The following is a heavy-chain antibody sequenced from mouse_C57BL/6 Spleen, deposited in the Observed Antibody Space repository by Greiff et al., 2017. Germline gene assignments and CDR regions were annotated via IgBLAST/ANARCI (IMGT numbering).Heavy chain of an antibody. J-gene: IGHJ4*01. CDR2: IGPGSGST. CDR1: GYTFTDYY. CDR3: ARGRVYGSSYRDAMDY. V-gene: IGHV1-77*01. Sequence: QVQLQQSGAELVKPGASVKISCKASGYTFTDYYINWVKQRTGQGLEWIGKIGPGSGSTYYNEKFKGKATLTADKSSSTAYMQLSSLTSEDSAVDFCARGRVYGSSYRDAMDYWGQGTSVTVSS. D-gene: IGHD1-1*01.